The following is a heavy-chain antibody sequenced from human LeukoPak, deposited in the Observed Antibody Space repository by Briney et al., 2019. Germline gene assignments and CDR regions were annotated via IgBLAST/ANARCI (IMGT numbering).Heavy chain of an antibody. CDR1: GYSFTSYW. V-gene: IGHV5-51*01. CDR3: ARGRLAQDFDY. CDR2: IYSGDSDT. Sequence: GESLKISCKGSGYSFTSYWIGWVRQVPGRGLEWMGIIYSGDSDTRYSPSFQGQVTISADKSISTAYLQWSSLKASDTAMYYCARGRLAQDFDYWGQGTLVTVSS. J-gene: IGHJ4*02. D-gene: IGHD6-19*01.